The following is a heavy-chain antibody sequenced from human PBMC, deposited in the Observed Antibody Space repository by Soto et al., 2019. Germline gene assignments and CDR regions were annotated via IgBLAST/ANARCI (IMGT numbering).Heavy chain of an antibody. CDR2: ISSSGSNI. CDR1: GFTFSSYE. D-gene: IGHD2-2*01. V-gene: IGHV3-48*03. CDR3: ARPYCSSTSCYGDFDY. J-gene: IGHJ4*02. Sequence: QPGGSLRLSCAASGFTFSSYEMNWVRQAPGKGLEWVSYISSSGSNIYYADSVKGRFTISRDNAKNSLYLQMNSLRAEDTAVYYCARPYCSSTSCYGDFDYWGQGTLVTVSS.